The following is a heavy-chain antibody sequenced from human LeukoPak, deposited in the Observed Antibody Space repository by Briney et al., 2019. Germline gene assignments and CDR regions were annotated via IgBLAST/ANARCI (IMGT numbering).Heavy chain of an antibody. V-gene: IGHV5-51*01. CDR3: ARQGAELGNFDY. J-gene: IGHJ4*02. CDR2: VSPADSDT. Sequence: GESLKISCKGSGYRFTNYWIGWVRQMPGEGLEWMGAVSPADSDTRYSPSFQGQVTISADESINTAYLQLTSLKASETAMYYCARQGAELGNFDYRGQGTLVIVSS. D-gene: IGHD3-16*01. CDR1: GYRFTNYW.